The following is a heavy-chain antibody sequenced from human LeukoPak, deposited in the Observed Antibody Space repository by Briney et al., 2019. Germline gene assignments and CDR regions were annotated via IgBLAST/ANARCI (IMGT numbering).Heavy chain of an antibody. D-gene: IGHD6-6*01. CDR2: ISPTGSTT. V-gene: IGHV3-74*01. CDR1: GVTVSSNY. Sequence: PGGSLRLSCAASGVTVSSNYMSWVRQAPGKGLVWVSRISPTGSTTSYADSVKGRFTVSRDNAKNTLYLQVNNLRAEDTAVYYCARGPNSNWSGLDFWGQGTLLTVSS. CDR3: ARGPNSNWSGLDF. J-gene: IGHJ4*02.